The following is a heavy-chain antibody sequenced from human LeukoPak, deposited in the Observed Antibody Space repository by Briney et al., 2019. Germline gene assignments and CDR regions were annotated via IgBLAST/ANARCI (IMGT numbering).Heavy chain of an antibody. Sequence: GGSLRLSCAVSGFTFASYGMSWVRQAPGKGLEWVSFITTNGGRTSYADFVEGRFTISRDNPRNTLYMQMNSLRDEDTAVYYCAIMHGYYDGTGYWVQWGQGTLVTVSS. V-gene: IGHV3-23*01. D-gene: IGHD3-22*01. J-gene: IGHJ1*01. CDR3: AIMHGYYDGTGYWVQ. CDR2: ITTNGGRT. CDR1: GFTFASYG.